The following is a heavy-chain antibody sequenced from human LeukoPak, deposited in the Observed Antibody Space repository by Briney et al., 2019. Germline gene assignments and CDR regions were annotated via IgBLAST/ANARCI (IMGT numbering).Heavy chain of an antibody. CDR1: GFTFSSYG. Sequence: GRSLRLSCAASGFTFSSYGMHWVRQAPGKGMEWVAVIWYDGSNKYYADTVKGRFTISRDNSKDTLYLQMNSLRAEDTAVYYCARERVYSSSWYQPVYYYYMDVWGKGTTVTVSS. CDR3: ARERVYSSSWYQPVYYYYMDV. J-gene: IGHJ6*03. D-gene: IGHD6-13*01. V-gene: IGHV3-33*01. CDR2: IWYDGSNK.